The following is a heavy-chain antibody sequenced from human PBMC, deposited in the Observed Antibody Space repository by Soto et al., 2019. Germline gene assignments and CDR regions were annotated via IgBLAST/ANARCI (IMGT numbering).Heavy chain of an antibody. CDR2: ISGSGDTT. J-gene: IGHJ4*02. CDR1: GFTFSTYA. V-gene: IGHV3-23*01. Sequence: PGGSLRLSCAASGFTFSTYAMSWVRQAPGKGLEWVSAISGSGDTTYYANSVKGRFTISRDNSKDTLYLQMNSLRAEDTAVYYCAKGSYRPHDYWGQGTLVTVS. CDR3: AKGSYRPHDY. D-gene: IGHD1-26*01.